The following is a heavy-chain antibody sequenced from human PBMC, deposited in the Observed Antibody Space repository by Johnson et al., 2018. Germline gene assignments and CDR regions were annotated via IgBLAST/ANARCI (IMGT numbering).Heavy chain of an antibody. D-gene: IGHD5-18*01. J-gene: IGHJ3*02. V-gene: IGHV3-74*01. CDR1: GFTFSRYW. CDR3: ARERGGSVSYGDAFDI. CDR2: MSSDGRTI. Sequence: EVQLVESGGGSVQPGGSLRLSCVASGFTFSRYWMHWVRQAPGQGLVWVSRMSSDGRTIHYADSVKGRLTISRDNAKNTLYLQMNSLRADDTAVYYCARERGGSVSYGDAFDIWGQGTMVTVSS.